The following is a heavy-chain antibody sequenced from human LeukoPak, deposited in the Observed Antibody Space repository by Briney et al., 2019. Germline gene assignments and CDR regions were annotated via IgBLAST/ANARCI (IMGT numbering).Heavy chain of an antibody. J-gene: IGHJ5*02. V-gene: IGHV3-74*01. Sequence: GGSLRLSCAASGFTFSKYWMHWVRQVPGKGLVWVSRINPDASSTIYADSVKGRFTISRDNARNTLYLQMNSLRAEDTALYYCAKGTRLLQGGWFDPWGQGTLVTVSS. CDR2: INPDASST. CDR1: GFTFSKYW. D-gene: IGHD5-12*01. CDR3: AKGTRLLQGGWFDP.